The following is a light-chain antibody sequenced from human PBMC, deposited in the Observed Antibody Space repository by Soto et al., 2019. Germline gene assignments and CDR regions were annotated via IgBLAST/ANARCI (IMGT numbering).Light chain of an antibody. J-gene: IGLJ1*01. CDR3: SSYTSSSPHV. CDR1: SSDVGAYNY. CDR2: EVT. Sequence: QSALAHPASVSGSPGQSITISCTGASSDVGAYNYVSWYQQHPGKAPKLMIYEVTNRPSGVSNRFSGSKSGNTASLTISGLQAEDKADYYGSSYTSSSPHVFGTGTKVTVL. V-gene: IGLV2-14*01.